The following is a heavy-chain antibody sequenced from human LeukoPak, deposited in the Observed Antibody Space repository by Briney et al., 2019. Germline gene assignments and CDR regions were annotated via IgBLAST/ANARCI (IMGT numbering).Heavy chain of an antibody. CDR2: IYYSGST. J-gene: IGHJ3*02. V-gene: IGHV4-39*07. D-gene: IGHD3-22*01. CDR3: ARDRGYYDSSGYYSYDAFDI. Sequence: PSETLSLTCTVSGGSISSSSYYWGWIRQPPGKGLEWIGTIYYSGSTYYNPSLKSRVTISVDTSKNQFSLKLSSVTAADTAVYYCARDRGYYDSSGYYSYDAFDIWGQGTMVTVSS. CDR1: GGSISSSSYY.